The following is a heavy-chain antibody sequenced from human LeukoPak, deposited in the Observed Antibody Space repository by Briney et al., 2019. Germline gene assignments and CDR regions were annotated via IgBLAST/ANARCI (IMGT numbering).Heavy chain of an antibody. J-gene: IGHJ4*02. CDR2: IYYGGSA. CDR1: GGSVGSYY. Sequence: SETLSLSCTVSGGSVGSYYWSWIRQSPGKGLEWIGYIYYGGSANYNPSLKSRATISIDRSKYQFSLKLSSLTAADTAVYYCARHGSSYSFDYWGQGTLVTVSS. CDR3: ARHGSSYSFDY. D-gene: IGHD6-13*01. V-gene: IGHV4-59*08.